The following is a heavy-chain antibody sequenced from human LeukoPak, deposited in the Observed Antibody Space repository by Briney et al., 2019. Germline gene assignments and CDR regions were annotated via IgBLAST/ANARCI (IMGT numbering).Heavy chain of an antibody. CDR1: EFTFSSYT. D-gene: IGHD3-22*01. Sequence: PWGSLRLSCAASEFTFSSYTMNWVRQAPGKGLEWVSSISSSSSYIYYADSVKGRFTISRDNAKNSLYLQMNSLRAEDTAVYYCARDKEDSSGFPLGYWGQGTLVTVSS. CDR3: ARDKEDSSGFPLGY. V-gene: IGHV3-21*01. J-gene: IGHJ4*02. CDR2: ISSSSSYI.